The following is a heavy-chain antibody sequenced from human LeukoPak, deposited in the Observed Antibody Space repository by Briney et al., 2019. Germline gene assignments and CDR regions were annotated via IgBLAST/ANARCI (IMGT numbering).Heavy chain of an antibody. CDR1: GYTFTGYY. CDR3: ARDGDKNSWYWMNYYFED. CDR2: SNPSGGTT. V-gene: IGHV1-46*01. J-gene: IGHJ4*02. Sequence: ASVKVSCKASGYTFTGYYMHWVRQAPGQGLEWMGVSNPSGGTTNYAQRFQGRVTMTRDTSTSTVYMELSSLRPEDTAVYFCARDGDKNSWYWMNYYFEDWGQGTLVTVSS. D-gene: IGHD6-13*01.